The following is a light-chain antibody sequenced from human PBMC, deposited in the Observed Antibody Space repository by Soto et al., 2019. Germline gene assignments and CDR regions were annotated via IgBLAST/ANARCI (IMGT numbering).Light chain of an antibody. CDR3: AAWDDSLSAVV. CDR2: RNN. J-gene: IGLJ2*01. Sequence: QAVVTQPPSASGTPGQRVTISCSGSSSNIGSNYLYWYQHLPGTAPKLLISRNNQRPSGVPDRFSGSKSGTSASLAISELRSEDEADFYCAAWDDSLSAVVFGGGTKLTVL. CDR1: SSNIGSNY. V-gene: IGLV1-47*01.